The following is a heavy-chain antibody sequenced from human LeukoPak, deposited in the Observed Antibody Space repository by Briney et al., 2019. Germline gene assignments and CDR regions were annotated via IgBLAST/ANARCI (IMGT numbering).Heavy chain of an antibody. CDR1: GGSISSYY. V-gene: IGHV4-59*08. CDR2: IYYSGST. D-gene: IGHD6-19*01. Sequence: PSETLSLTCTVSGGSISSYYWSWIRQPPGKGLEWIGYIYYSGSTNYNPSLKSRVTISVDTSKNQFSLKLSSVTAADTAVYYCARLAVAGTIDYWGQGTLVTVSS. CDR3: ARLAVAGTIDY. J-gene: IGHJ4*02.